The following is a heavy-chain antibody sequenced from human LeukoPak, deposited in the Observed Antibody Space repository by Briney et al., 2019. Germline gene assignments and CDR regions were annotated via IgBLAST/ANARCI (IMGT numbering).Heavy chain of an antibody. CDR3: ARDHHSNIVATIKGQQLVREDY. V-gene: IGHV1-46*03. CDR2: INPNGGST. J-gene: IGHJ4*02. D-gene: IGHD5-12*01. CDR1: GYTFTSYY. Sequence: ASVKVSCKASGYTFTSYYMHWVRQAPGQGLEWMGIINPNGGSTSYAQNFQGRVTMTRDTSTSTVYMELSSLRSEDTAVYYCARDHHSNIVATIKGQQLVREDYWGQGTLVTVSS.